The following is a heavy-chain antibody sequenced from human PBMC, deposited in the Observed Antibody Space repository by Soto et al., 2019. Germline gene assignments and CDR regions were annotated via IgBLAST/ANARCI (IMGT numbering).Heavy chain of an antibody. J-gene: IGHJ6*03. V-gene: IGHV3-48*01. CDR2: ISSSSGTI. Sequence: EVQLVESGGGLVQPGGSLSLSCAASGFTFSSYPMNWVRQAPGKGLEWVSYISSSSGTIYYADSVKGRFTISRDNAKNSLYLQMNSLRAEDTAVYYCASDWFYMDVWGKGTTVSVSS. CDR3: ASDWFYMDV. CDR1: GFTFSSYP. D-gene: IGHD3-9*01.